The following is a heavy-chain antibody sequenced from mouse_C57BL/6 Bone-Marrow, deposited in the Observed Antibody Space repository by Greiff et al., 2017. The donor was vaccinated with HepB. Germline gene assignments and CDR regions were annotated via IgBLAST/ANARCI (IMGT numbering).Heavy chain of an antibody. V-gene: IGHV6-3*01. CDR1: GFTFSNYW. Sequence: EVQGVESGGGLVQPGGSMKLSCVASGFTFSNYWMNWVRQSPEKGLEWVAQIRLKSDNYATHYAESVKGRFTISRDDSKSSVYLQMNNLRAEDTGIHYCTDPYYYGSTHWYFDVWGTGTTVTVSS. D-gene: IGHD1-1*01. CDR3: TDPYYYGSTHWYFDV. CDR2: IRLKSDNYAT. J-gene: IGHJ1*03.